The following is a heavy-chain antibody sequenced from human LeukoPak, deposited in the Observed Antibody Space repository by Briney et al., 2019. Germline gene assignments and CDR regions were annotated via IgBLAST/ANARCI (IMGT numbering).Heavy chain of an antibody. CDR2: IYATGNT. D-gene: IGHD2-2*01. CDR1: GGPISRGTYY. J-gene: IGHJ6*03. Sequence: SQTLSLSCTVSGGPISRGTYYWSWIRQTAEKGLEWIGRIYATGNTKYNPSLNSRATISLDTPKNQFSLTLSSVTAADSAVYYCARAGDVVVVPPTAYLPPRYYMDVWGKGTSVTVSS. CDR3: ARAGDVVVVPPTAYLPPRYYMDV. V-gene: IGHV4-61*02.